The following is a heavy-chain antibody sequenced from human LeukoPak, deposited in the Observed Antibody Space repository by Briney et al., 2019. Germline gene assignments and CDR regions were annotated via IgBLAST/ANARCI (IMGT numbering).Heavy chain of an antibody. CDR2: ISSSSSYI. V-gene: IGHV3-21*01. Sequence: PGGSLRLSCAASGFTFSSYSMNWVRQAPGKGLEWVSSISSSSSYIYYADSVKGRFTISGDNAKNSLYLQMNSLRAEDTAVYYCARGNYDILTGYGGTFDYWGQGTLVTVSS. CDR1: GFTFSSYS. J-gene: IGHJ4*02. CDR3: ARGNYDILTGYGGTFDY. D-gene: IGHD3-9*01.